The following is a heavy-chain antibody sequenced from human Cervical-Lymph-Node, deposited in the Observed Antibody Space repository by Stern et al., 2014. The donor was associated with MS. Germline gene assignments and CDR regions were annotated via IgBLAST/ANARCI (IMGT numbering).Heavy chain of an antibody. Sequence: VQLVESGGEVKKPGSSVKVSCMASGGSFNNHAVSWGRQAPGQGLEWMGGIIPIFGAPDYAQKFQGIVTITADESTSTVYMEFSSLRSEDTAMYYCAKGRGSYWFFDLWGRGTLVIVSS. J-gene: IGHJ2*01. V-gene: IGHV1-69*01. CDR2: IIPIFGAP. CDR3: AKGRGSYWFFDL. D-gene: IGHD1-26*01. CDR1: GGSFNNHA.